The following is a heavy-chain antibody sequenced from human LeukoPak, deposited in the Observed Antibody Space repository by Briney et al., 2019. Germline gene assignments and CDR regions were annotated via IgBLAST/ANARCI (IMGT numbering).Heavy chain of an antibody. J-gene: IGHJ5*02. CDR1: GYTFTGYY. CDR2: INPNSGGT. CDR3: ARDSPLSEYWFHP. Sequence: VASVKVSCKASGYTFTGYYMHWVRQAPGQGLEWMGRINPNSGGTNYAQKFQGRVTMTRDTSISTAYMELSRLRSDDTAVYYCARDSPLSEYWFHPWGQGTLVTVSS. V-gene: IGHV1-2*06. D-gene: IGHD1-14*01.